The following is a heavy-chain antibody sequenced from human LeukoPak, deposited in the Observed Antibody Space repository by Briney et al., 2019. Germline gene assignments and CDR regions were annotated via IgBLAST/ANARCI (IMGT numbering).Heavy chain of an antibody. CDR3: ARAGLRGGYYYYYMDV. D-gene: IGHD2-15*01. CDR2: IYYSGST. V-gene: IGHV4-59*12. Sequence: PSETLSLTCTVSGGSISSYYWSWIRQPPGKGLEWIGYIYYSGSTNYNPSLKSRVTVSVDTSKNQFSLKLSSVTAADTAVYYCARAGLRGGYYYYYMDVWGKGTTVTVSS. CDR1: GGSISSYY. J-gene: IGHJ6*03.